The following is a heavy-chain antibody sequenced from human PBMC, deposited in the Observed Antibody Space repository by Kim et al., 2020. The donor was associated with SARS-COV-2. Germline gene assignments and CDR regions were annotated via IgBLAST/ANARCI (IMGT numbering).Heavy chain of an antibody. D-gene: IGHD4-4*01. V-gene: IGHV3-23*01. CDR2: ISGSGGST. CDR1: GFTFSSYA. Sequence: GGSLRLSCAASGFTFSSYAMSWVRQAPGKGLEWVSAISGSGGSTYYADSVKGRFTISRDNSKNTLYLQMNSLRAEDTAVYYCAKSPFYSNPYYYYYGMDVWGQGTTVTVSS. J-gene: IGHJ6*02. CDR3: AKSPFYSNPYYYYYGMDV.